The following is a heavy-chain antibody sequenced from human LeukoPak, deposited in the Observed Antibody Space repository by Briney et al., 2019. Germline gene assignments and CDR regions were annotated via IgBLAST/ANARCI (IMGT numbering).Heavy chain of an antibody. V-gene: IGHV3-64*01. CDR2: ISSNGGST. CDR3: VKYSSGWYYPHFDY. J-gene: IGHJ4*02. D-gene: IGHD6-19*01. Sequence: PGGSLRLSCAASGFTFSSYAMHWVRQAPGKGLEYVSAISSNGGSTYYANSVKGRFTISRDNSKNTLYLQMGSLRAEDMAVYYCVKYSSGWYYPHFDYWGQGTLVTVSS. CDR1: GFTFSSYA.